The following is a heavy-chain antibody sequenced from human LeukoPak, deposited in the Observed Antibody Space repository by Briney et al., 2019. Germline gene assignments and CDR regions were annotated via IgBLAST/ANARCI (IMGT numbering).Heavy chain of an antibody. CDR3: AKPTWGSGSFLIDF. CDR1: GFSFSNHG. CDR2: IWNNGSYE. Sequence: PGGSLRLSCVASGFSFSNHGMHWVRQAPGRGLEWVAVIWNNGSYEHYTDSVKGRFTISRDNSKNTLFLQLNSLRPEDTAVYYCAKPTWGSGSFLIDFWGQGTLVTVSS. V-gene: IGHV3-33*03. D-gene: IGHD1-26*01. J-gene: IGHJ4*02.